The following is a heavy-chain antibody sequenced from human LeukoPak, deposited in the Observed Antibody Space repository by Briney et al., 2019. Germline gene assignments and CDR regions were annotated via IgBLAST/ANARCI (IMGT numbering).Heavy chain of an antibody. D-gene: IGHD3-3*01. CDR3: ARGSPLYFWCGYYPLYWFDP. V-gene: IGHV4-34*01. CDR1: GGSFSGYY. J-gene: IGHJ5*02. CDR2: INHSGST. Sequence: PSETLSLTCSVYGGSFSGYYWSWIRQPPGKGLEWIGEINHSGSTNYNPSLKSRVTISVDTSKNQFSLKLSSVTAADTAVYYCARGSPLYFWCGYYPLYWFDPWGQGTLVTVSS.